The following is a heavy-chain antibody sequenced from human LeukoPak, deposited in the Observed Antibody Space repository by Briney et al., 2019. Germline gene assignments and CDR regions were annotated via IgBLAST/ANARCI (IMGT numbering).Heavy chain of an antibody. Sequence: GGSLRLSCAASGFTFDDYAMHWVRQAPGKGLEWVSLISGDGGSTYYADSVKGRFTISRDNSKNSLYLQMNSPRTEDTALYYCAKDIAAAGTDGMDVWGQGTTVTVSS. J-gene: IGHJ6*02. D-gene: IGHD6-13*01. V-gene: IGHV3-43*02. CDR1: GFTFDDYA. CDR2: ISGDGGST. CDR3: AKDIAAAGTDGMDV.